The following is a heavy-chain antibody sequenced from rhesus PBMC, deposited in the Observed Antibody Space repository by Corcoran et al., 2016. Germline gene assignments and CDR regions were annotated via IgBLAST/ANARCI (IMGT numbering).Heavy chain of an antibody. Sequence: QVPLQESGPGLVKPSETLSLTCAISGGSISSDYWTWLRQPPGEGLEWIGDIVGRSGSTYYKSSRNSRVTMSKDKSKIQFSLKRSSGNAADTAVYYCARVLRDDHVDYGGQGVRVTGSS. D-gene: IGHD3-9*01. V-gene: IGHV4S5*01. J-gene: IGHJ4*01. CDR2: IVGRSGST. CDR3: ARVLRDDHVDY. CDR1: GGSISSDY.